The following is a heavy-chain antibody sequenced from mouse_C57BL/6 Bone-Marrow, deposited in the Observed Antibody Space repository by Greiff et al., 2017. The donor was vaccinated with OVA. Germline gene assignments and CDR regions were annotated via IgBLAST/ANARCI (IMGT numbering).Heavy chain of an antibody. Sequence: QVHVKQPGAELVRPGSSVKLSCKASGYTFTSYWMDWVKQRPGQGLEWIGNIYPSDSETHYNQKFKDKATLTVDKSSSTAYMQLSSLTSEDSAVYYCARYDGYWFAYWGQGTLVTVSA. D-gene: IGHD2-3*01. CDR2: IYPSDSET. J-gene: IGHJ3*01. CDR3: ARYDGYWFAY. CDR1: GYTFTSYW. V-gene: IGHV1-61*01.